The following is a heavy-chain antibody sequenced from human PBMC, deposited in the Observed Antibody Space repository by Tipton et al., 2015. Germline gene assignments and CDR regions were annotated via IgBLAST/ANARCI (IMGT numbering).Heavy chain of an antibody. D-gene: IGHD5-24*01. CDR1: AYSITSDYY. CDR3: ARDLEHGMDV. Sequence: TLSLTCAVSAYSITSDYYWGWIRQPPGKGLEWIGSISHSGNTYYNPSLKSRVTISLDTSKNQFSLTVNSVTAADTAVYYCARDLEHGMDVWGQGTTVTVSS. V-gene: IGHV4-38-2*02. CDR2: ISHSGNT. J-gene: IGHJ6*02.